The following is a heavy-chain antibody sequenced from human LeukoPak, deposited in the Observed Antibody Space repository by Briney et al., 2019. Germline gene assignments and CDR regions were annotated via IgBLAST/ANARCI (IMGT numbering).Heavy chain of an antibody. CDR2: ISSSGSTI. CDR3: ARTIVVVTAILPPYFDY. Sequence: PGGSLRLSCAASGFTFSDYYMSWIRQAPGKGLEWVSYISSSGSTIYYADSVKGRFTISRDNAKNSLYLQMNSLRAEDTAVYYCARTIVVVTAILPPYFDYWGQGTLVTVSS. D-gene: IGHD2-21*02. V-gene: IGHV3-11*04. J-gene: IGHJ4*02. CDR1: GFTFSDYY.